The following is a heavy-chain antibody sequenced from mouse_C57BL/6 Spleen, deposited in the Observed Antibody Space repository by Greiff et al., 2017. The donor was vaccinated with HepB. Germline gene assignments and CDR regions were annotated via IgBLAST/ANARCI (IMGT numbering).Heavy chain of an antibody. V-gene: IGHV1-4*01. D-gene: IGHD1-1*01. Sequence: VQLKESGAELARPGASVKMSCKASGYTFTSYTMHWVKQRPGQGLEWIGYINPSSGYTKYNQKFKDKATLTADKSSSTAYMQLSSLTSEDSAVYYCARSNYYGSSPYYFDYWGQGTTLTVSS. CDR3: ARSNYYGSSPYYFDY. J-gene: IGHJ2*01. CDR2: INPSSGYT. CDR1: GYTFTSYT.